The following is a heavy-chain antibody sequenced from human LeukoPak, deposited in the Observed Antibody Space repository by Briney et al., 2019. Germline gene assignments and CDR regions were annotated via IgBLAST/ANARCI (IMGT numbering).Heavy chain of an antibody. J-gene: IGHJ4*02. V-gene: IGHV4-4*07. D-gene: IGHD5-18*01. Sequence: SETLSLTCTVSGGSISSYYWSWIRQPAGKGLEWIGRIYTSGSTNYNPSLKSRVTMSVDTSKNQFSLKLSPVTAADTAVYYCAGGYSYGVLDYWGQGTLVTVSS. CDR2: IYTSGST. CDR3: AGGYSYGVLDY. CDR1: GGSISSYY.